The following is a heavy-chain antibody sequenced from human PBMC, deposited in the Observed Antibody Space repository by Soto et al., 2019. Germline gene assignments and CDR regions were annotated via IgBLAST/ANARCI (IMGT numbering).Heavy chain of an antibody. J-gene: IGHJ4*02. D-gene: IGHD2-15*01. CDR2: INSDGSST. CDR3: ARDQGDCSGGSCYVAGY. CDR1: GFTFSSYW. V-gene: IGHV3-74*01. Sequence: EVQLVESGGGLVQPGGSLRLSCAASGFTFSSYWMHWVRQAPGKGLVWVSRINSDGSSTTYADSVKGRFTISRDNAKNXXYLQLNSLRAEDTAVYYSARDQGDCSGGSCYVAGYWGQGTLVTV.